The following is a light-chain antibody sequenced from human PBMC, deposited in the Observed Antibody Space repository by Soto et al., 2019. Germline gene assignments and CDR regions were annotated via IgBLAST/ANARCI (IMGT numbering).Light chain of an antibody. CDR3: CSNAGSSTIV. CDR2: EVT. V-gene: IGLV2-23*02. Sequence: QSVLTQPDSVSGSPGQSITISCTGTTSDVGSYNLVSGYQQHPGKAPKLMIYEVTKRPSGISNRFSGSKSGNTASLTISGLQAEYEADYYCCSNAGSSTIVFGGGTQLTVL. CDR1: TSDVGSYNL. J-gene: IGLJ2*01.